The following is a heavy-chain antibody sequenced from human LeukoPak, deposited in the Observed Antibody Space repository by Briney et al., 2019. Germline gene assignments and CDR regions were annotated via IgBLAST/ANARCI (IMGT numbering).Heavy chain of an antibody. J-gene: IGHJ4*02. V-gene: IGHV4-4*07. CDR1: GGSISSYS. CDR2: TYTSGST. Sequence: SETLSLTFTVSGGSISSYSSNWLRQPAGKGLEWIGRTYTSGSTNYNHSLKCRVTMSIDTSKNQFSLRLGSVTAAATAVYYCARGLPYGSEYFDYWGQGTLVTVSS. D-gene: IGHD3-10*01. CDR3: ARGLPYGSEYFDY.